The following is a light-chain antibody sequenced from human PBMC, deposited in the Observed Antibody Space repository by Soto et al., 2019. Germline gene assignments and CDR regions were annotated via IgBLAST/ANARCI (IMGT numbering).Light chain of an antibody. CDR2: GAS. CDR3: QQGHNWPLT. CDR1: QSINSE. J-gene: IGKJ2*01. V-gene: IGKV3-15*01. Sequence: EIVMTQSPATLSLSPGERAALSCRASQSINSELAWYQQKPGQPPRRLIYGASTRGTGVPARFTGSESGSEFTLTISGLQSEDFAVYYCQQGHNWPLTFGQGTRLEI.